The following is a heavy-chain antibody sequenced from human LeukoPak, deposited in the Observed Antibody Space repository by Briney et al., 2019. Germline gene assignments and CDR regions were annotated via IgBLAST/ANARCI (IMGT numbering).Heavy chain of an antibody. CDR3: ARDPTSSFDWFDP. CDR1: GGSISSSSYY. V-gene: IGHV4-39*07. J-gene: IGHJ5*02. D-gene: IGHD6-6*01. Sequence: PSETLSLTCTVSGGSISSSSYYWGWIRQPPGKGLEWIGSIYHSGSTYYNPSLKSRVTISVDTSKNQFSLKLSSVTAADTAVYYCARDPTSSFDWFDPWGQGTLVTVSS. CDR2: IYHSGST.